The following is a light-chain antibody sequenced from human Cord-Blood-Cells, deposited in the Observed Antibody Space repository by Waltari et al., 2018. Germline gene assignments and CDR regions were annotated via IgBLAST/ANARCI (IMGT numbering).Light chain of an antibody. Sequence: DIVMTQSPDSLAVSLGERATINCKCIQSVLYRSNNKNYLAWYQQKPGQPPKLLIYWASTRESGVPDRFSGSGSGTDFTLTISSLQAEDVAVYYCQQYYSTPFTFGPGTKVDIK. CDR3: QQYYSTPFT. V-gene: IGKV4-1*01. CDR2: WAS. CDR1: QSVLYRSNNKNY. J-gene: IGKJ3*01.